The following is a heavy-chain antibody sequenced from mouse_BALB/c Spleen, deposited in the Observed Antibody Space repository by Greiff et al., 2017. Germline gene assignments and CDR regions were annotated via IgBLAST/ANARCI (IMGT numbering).Heavy chain of an antibody. CDR2: IWAGGST. CDR3: ARDRGMVFDY. CDR1: GFSLTSYG. J-gene: IGHJ2*01. V-gene: IGHV2-9*02. Sequence: VMLVESGPGLVAPSQSLSITCTVSGFSLTSYGVHWVRQPPGKGLEWLGVIWAGGSTNYNSALMSRLSISKDNSKSQVFLKMNSLQTDDTAMYYCARDRGMVFDYWGQGTTLTVSS. D-gene: IGHD1-1*02.